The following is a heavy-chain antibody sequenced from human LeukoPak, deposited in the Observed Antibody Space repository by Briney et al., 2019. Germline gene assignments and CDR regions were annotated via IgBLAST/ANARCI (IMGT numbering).Heavy chain of an antibody. CDR1: GGSVSSGGYY. J-gene: IGHJ2*01. CDR2: IYHSGST. CDR3: ARVAYYDSSGYYAPYWYFDL. D-gene: IGHD3-22*01. Sequence: SETLSLTCTVSGGSVSSGGYYWSWIRQPPGKGLEWIGYIYHSGSTYYNPSLKSRVTISVDRSKNQFSLKLSSVTAADTAVYYCARVAYYDSSGYYAPYWYFDLWGRGTLVTVSS. V-gene: IGHV4-30-2*01.